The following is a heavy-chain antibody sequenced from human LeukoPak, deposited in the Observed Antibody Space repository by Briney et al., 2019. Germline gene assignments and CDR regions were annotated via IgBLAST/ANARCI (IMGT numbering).Heavy chain of an antibody. CDR3: ARVKTMVRGVLDY. CDR2: INHSGST. D-gene: IGHD3-10*01. Sequence: SDTLSLTCAVYGGSFSGYYWSWTRQPPGKGLVWLGQINHSGSTNYNPCLLSPVTISVDTSKYQFSLKLSSVTAADTAVYYCARVKTMVRGVLDYWGQGTLVTVSS. V-gene: IGHV4-34*01. J-gene: IGHJ4*02. CDR1: GGSFSGYY.